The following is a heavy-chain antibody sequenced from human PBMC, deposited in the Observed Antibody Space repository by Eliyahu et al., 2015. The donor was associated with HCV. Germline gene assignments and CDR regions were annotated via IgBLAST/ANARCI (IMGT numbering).Heavy chain of an antibody. J-gene: IGHJ6*02. Sequence: QVQLVQSGAEVKKPGASVKVSCKASGYTFTGYXXHWVRQAPGQGLEWMGWINPNSGGTNYAQKFQGRVTMTRDTSISTAHMELTRLTSDDTAVYYCARDPGSDTNYAYWYYGLDVWGQGTTVTVSS. CDR1: GYTFTGYX. CDR2: INPNSGGT. CDR3: ARDPGSDTNYAYWYYGLDV. V-gene: IGHV1-2*02. D-gene: IGHD2-21*01.